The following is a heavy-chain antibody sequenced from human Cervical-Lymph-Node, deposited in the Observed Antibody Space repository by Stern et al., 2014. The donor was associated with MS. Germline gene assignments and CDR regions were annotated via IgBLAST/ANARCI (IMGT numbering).Heavy chain of an antibody. CDR2: IIPFVGTGTV. V-gene: IGHV1-69*06. Sequence: QLVQSGADVKKPGSSVRVSCKASGGISWLRQAPGQGLAWMGGIIPFVGTGTVNYAQNFQGRLTIIADTSTNTTYMELSHLRFDDPPVYYWARGAGDNWFDPWGQGTLVSVSS. CDR3: ARGAGDNWFDP. J-gene: IGHJ5*02. CDR1: GG. D-gene: IGHD3-10*01.